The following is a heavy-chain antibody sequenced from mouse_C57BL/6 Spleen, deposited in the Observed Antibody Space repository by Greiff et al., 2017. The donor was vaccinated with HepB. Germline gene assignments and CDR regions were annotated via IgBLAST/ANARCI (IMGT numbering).Heavy chain of an antibody. J-gene: IGHJ4*01. CDR2: IYPGDGDT. D-gene: IGHD2-4*01. V-gene: IGHV1-82*01. CDR1: GYAFSSSW. Sequence: QVQLQQSGPELVKPGASVKISCKASGYAFSSSWMNWVKQRPGKGLEWIGRIYPGDGDTNYNGKFKGKATLTADKSSSTAYMQLSSLTSEDSAVYFCARDDYDGEYYYAMDYWGQGTSVTVSS. CDR3: ARDDYDGEYYYAMDY.